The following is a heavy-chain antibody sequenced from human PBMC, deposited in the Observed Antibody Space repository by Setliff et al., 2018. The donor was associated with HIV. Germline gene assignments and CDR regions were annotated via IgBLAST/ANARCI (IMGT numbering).Heavy chain of an antibody. J-gene: IGHJ3*01. CDR3: ARDNEAIGWFGDRPDHILLF. Sequence: ASVKVSCKASGYTFSQYPIHWVRQAPGQRPEWMGWINTGNGNTKYSQKFQDRVTITRDTSANTVYMELNSLRSEDTAVYYRARDNEAIGWFGDRPDHILLFWGQGTMVTVSS. CDR2: INTGNGNT. CDR1: GYTFSQYP. V-gene: IGHV1-3*04. D-gene: IGHD3-10*01.